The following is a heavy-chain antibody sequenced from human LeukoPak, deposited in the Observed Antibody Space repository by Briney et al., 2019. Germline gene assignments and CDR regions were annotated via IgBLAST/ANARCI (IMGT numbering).Heavy chain of an antibody. V-gene: IGHV4-59*01. J-gene: IGHJ6*03. CDR1: GGSISSYY. CDR2: IYYSGST. Sequence: SETLSLTCTVSGGSISSYYWSWIRQPPGKGLEWIGYIYYSGSTNYNPSLKSRVTISVDTSKNQFSLKLNSVTAADTAVYYCARACSSNYYYYMDVWGKGTTVTVSS. CDR3: ARACSSNYYYYMDV. D-gene: IGHD2-2*01.